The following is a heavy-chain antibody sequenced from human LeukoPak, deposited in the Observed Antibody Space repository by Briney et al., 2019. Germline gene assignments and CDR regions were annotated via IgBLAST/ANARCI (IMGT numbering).Heavy chain of an antibody. Sequence: GGSLRLSCAASTFTFRSYSMNWVRQAPGKGLEWVSSISSSSSAIYYANSVKGRFTISRDNAKNSLYLQMNSLRAEDTAVYYCASRLRGNGVCPFEYWGQGTLVTVSS. J-gene: IGHJ4*02. CDR1: TFTFRSYS. CDR2: ISSSSSAI. D-gene: IGHD4-23*01. CDR3: ASRLRGNGVCPFEY. V-gene: IGHV3-21*01.